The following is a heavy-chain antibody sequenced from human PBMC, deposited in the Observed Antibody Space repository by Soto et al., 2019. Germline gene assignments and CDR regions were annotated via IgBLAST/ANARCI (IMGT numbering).Heavy chain of an antibody. CDR3: ARDGYDSSGQDPAYYFDY. J-gene: IGHJ4*02. Sequence: QVQLVQSGAEVKKPGSSVKVSCKASGGTFSSYAISWVRQAPGQGLEWMGGIIPIFGTANYAQKFQGRVTITADESTSTAYMELSSLRSEDTAVYYCARDGYDSSGQDPAYYFDYWGQGTLVTVSS. CDR2: IIPIFGTA. CDR1: GGTFSSYA. V-gene: IGHV1-69*01. D-gene: IGHD3-22*01.